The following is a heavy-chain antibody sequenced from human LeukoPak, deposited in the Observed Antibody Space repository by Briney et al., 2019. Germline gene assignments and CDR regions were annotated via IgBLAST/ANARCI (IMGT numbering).Heavy chain of an antibody. Sequence: SETLSLTCTVSGGSISSGDYYWSWIRQPPGKGPEWIGYIYYSGSTYYNPSLKSRVTISVDTSKNQFSLKLSSVTAADTAVYYCARKISIEAAAAGTAEYFQHWGQGTLVTVSS. J-gene: IGHJ1*01. D-gene: IGHD6-13*01. V-gene: IGHV4-30-4*08. CDR3: ARKISIEAAAAGTAEYFQH. CDR1: GGSISSGDYY. CDR2: IYYSGST.